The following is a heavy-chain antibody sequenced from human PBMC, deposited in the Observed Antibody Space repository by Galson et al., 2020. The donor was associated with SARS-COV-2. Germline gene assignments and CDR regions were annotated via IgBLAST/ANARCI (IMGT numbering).Heavy chain of an antibody. CDR3: AREVTLDY. D-gene: IGHD5-18*01. V-gene: IGHV3-33*01. J-gene: IGHJ4*02. Sequence: LGESLKISCSASGFTFSSYGMHLVRQAPGKGLEWVAVIWYDGSNKYYADSVKGRFTISRDNSKNTLYLQMNSLRAEDTAVYYCAREVTLDYWGQGTLVTVSS. CDR1: GFTFSSYG. CDR2: IWYDGSNK.